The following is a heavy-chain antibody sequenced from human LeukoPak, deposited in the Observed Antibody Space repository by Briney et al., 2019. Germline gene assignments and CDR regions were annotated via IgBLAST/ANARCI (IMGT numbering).Heavy chain of an antibody. V-gene: IGHV4-39*07. D-gene: IGHD1-26*01. Sequence: SETLSLTCTVSGGSISGSSYYWGWIRQAPGKGLEWIGSIYYSGITHYNASLKSRVTISVGMSTNQFSLRLSSVTAADTAVYYCARDGWESGDYWGQGTLVTVSS. CDR2: IYYSGIT. CDR1: GGSISGSSYY. CDR3: ARDGWESGDY. J-gene: IGHJ4*02.